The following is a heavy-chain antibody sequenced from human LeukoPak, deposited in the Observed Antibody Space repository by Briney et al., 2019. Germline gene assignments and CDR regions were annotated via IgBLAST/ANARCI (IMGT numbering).Heavy chain of an antibody. CDR2: INSDGSIT. Sequence: GGSLRLSCAASEFTFTTYWMHWVRQAPGKGLVWVSHINSDGSITSYADSVKGRFTISRDNAKNTLYLQMNSLRAEDTAVYYCARDAVDTANAVWGQGTTVTVSS. J-gene: IGHJ6*02. CDR1: EFTFTTYW. D-gene: IGHD5-18*01. V-gene: IGHV3-74*01. CDR3: ARDAVDTANAV.